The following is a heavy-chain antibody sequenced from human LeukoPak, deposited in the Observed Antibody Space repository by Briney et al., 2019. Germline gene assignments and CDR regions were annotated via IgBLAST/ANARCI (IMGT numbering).Heavy chain of an antibody. Sequence: SVKVSCKASGGTFSSYAISWVRQAPGQGLEWMGRIIPIFGSVNYAQTFQGRVTITTDESKSSVYLELSSLRSEDTAVYYCGTRYYGSGADYWGQGTLVTVSS. CDR2: IIPIFGSV. J-gene: IGHJ4*02. V-gene: IGHV1-69*05. D-gene: IGHD3-10*01. CDR3: GTRYYGSGADY. CDR1: GGTFSSYA.